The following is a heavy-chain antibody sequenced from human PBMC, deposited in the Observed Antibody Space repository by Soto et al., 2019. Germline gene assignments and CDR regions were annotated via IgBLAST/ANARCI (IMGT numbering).Heavy chain of an antibody. CDR3: ATDQVIPRESGDYGPGAFDI. V-gene: IGHV1-24*01. J-gene: IGHJ3*02. CDR2: FDPEDGET. CDR1: GYTLTELS. D-gene: IGHD4-17*01. Sequence: QVQLVQSGAEVKKPGASVKVSCKVSGYTLTELSMHWVRQAPGKGLEWMGGFDPEDGETIYAQKFQGRVTMTEDTSTDTAYMELSSLRSEDTAVYYCATDQVIPRESGDYGPGAFDIWGQGTMVTVSS.